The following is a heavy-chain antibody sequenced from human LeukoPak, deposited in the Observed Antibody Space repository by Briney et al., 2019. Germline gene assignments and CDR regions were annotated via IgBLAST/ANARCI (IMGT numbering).Heavy chain of an antibody. CDR1: GGSFSGYY. V-gene: IGHV4-59*01. J-gene: IGHJ6*03. CDR3: ARGRRVRGVIILDYYYYYMDV. CDR2: IYYSGST. Sequence: SETLSLTCAVYGGSFSGYYWSWIRQPPGKGLEWIGYIYYSGSTNYNPSLKSRVTISVDTSKNQFSLKLSSVTAADTAVYYCARGRRVRGVIILDYYYYYMDVWGKGTTVTISS. D-gene: IGHD3-10*01.